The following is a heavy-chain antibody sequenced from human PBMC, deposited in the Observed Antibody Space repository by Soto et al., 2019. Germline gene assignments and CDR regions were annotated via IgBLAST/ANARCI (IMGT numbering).Heavy chain of an antibody. V-gene: IGHV4-39*01. CDR2: IYYSGST. D-gene: IGHD3-10*01. Sequence: QLQLQESGPGLVKPSETLSLTCTVSGGSISSSSYYWGWIRQPPGKGLEWIGSIYYSGSTSYNPSLKSRVTISVNTAKNQFSLKLSSVTAADTAVYYGARWGLARVRGPNWFDPWGQGTLVTVSS. J-gene: IGHJ5*02. CDR3: ARWGLARVRGPNWFDP. CDR1: GGSISSSSYY.